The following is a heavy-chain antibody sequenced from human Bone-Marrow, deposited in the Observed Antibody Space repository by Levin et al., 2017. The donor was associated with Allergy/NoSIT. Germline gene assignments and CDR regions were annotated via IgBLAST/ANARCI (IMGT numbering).Heavy chain of an antibody. D-gene: IGHD3-10*01. CDR3: ARAVRGHLLSDF. V-gene: IGHV1-8*01. CDR1: GYIFTSFD. J-gene: IGHJ4*02. CDR2: MNPSSTNT. Sequence: PMASVKVSCKTSGYIFTSFDIIWVRQATGQGLEWMGWMNPSSTNTGYSQRFQGRVTMTATTSINTAYMELSSLTSEDTALYFCARAVRGHLLSDFWGQGTQVTVSS.